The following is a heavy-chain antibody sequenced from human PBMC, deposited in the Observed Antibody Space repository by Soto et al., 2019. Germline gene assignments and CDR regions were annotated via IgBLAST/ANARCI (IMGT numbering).Heavy chain of an antibody. CDR1: GYTFTSYD. D-gene: IGHD6-19*01. J-gene: IGHJ3*02. CDR3: ARGEVAGTGAFDI. V-gene: IGHV1-8*01. CDR2: MNPYSGNT. Sequence: ASVKVSCKASGYTFTSYDINWVRQATGQGLEWMGWMNPYSGNTGYAQKFQGRVTMTRNTSTTTAYLELSSLTSDDTAVYYCARGEVAGTGAFDIWGQGTMVTVSS.